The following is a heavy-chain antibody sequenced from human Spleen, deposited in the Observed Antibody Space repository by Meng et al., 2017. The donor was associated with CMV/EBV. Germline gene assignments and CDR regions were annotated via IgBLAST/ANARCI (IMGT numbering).Heavy chain of an antibody. V-gene: IGHV3-21*01. J-gene: IGHJ4*02. CDR2: ISSSSSSYI. CDR3: ARDITGTTGFDY. Sequence: GESLKISCAASGFTFSSYSMNWVRQAPGKGLEWVSCISSSSSSYIYYADSVKGRFTISRDNAKNSLYLQMNSLRAEDTAVYYCARDITGTTGFDYWGQGTLVTVSS. D-gene: IGHD1-7*01. CDR1: GFTFSSYS.